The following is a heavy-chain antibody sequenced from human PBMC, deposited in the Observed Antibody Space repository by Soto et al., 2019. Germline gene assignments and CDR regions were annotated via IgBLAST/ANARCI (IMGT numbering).Heavy chain of an antibody. CDR3: ARQSVGPYGSGSYFDY. J-gene: IGHJ4*02. CDR1: GGSISSYY. Sequence: QVQLQESGPGLVKPSETLSLTCTVSGGSISSYYWSWIRQPPGKGLEWIGYIYYSGSTNYNPSLKSRVTISVYPSKNQFSLKLSSVTAADTAVYYCARQSVGPYGSGSYFDYWGQGTVVTVSS. V-gene: IGHV4-59*08. CDR2: IYYSGST. D-gene: IGHD3-10*01.